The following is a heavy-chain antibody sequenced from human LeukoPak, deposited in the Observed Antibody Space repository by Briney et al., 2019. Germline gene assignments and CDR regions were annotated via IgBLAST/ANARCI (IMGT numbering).Heavy chain of an antibody. CDR1: GFTFSSSA. D-gene: IGHD6-6*01. J-gene: IGHJ4*02. Sequence: GGSLRLSCAASGFTFSSSAMSWVRQAPGKGLEWVSSISGSGSGGSTYYADSVKGRFTISRDNSKNTLYLQMNSLRAEDTAVYYCARDKGRQLEVYFDYWGQGTLVTVSS. CDR3: ARDKGRQLEVYFDY. CDR2: ISGSGSGGST. V-gene: IGHV3-23*01.